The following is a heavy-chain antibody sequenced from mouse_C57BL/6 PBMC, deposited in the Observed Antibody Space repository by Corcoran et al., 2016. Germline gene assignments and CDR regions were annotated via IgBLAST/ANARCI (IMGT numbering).Heavy chain of an antibody. CDR2: FYPGSGSI. Sequence: QVQLQQSGAELVKPGASVKLSCKASGYTFTEYTIHWVKQRSGQGLEWIGWFYPGSGSIKYNEKFKDKATLTADKSSSTVYMELSRLTSEDSAVYFCARHEAAYYSNSFYAMDYWGQGTSVTVSS. D-gene: IGHD2-5*01. V-gene: IGHV1-62-2*01. J-gene: IGHJ4*01. CDR3: ARHEAAYYSNSFYAMDY. CDR1: GYTFTEYT.